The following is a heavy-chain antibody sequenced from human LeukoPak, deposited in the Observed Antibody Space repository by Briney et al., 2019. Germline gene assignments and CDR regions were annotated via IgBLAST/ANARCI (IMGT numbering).Heavy chain of an antibody. CDR3: TTDWSGYYHFDY. CDR1: GFTFSNAW. CDR2: IKSKTDGGTT. J-gene: IGHJ4*02. D-gene: IGHD3-3*01. Sequence: GGSLGLSCAASGFTFSNAWMSWVRQAPGKGLEWVGRIKSKTDGGTTDYAAPVKGRFTISRDDSKNTLYLQMNSLKTEDTAVYYCTTDWSGYYHFDYWGQGTLVTVSS. V-gene: IGHV3-15*01.